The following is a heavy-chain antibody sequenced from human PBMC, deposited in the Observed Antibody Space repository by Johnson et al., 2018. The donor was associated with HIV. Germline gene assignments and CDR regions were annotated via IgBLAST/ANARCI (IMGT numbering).Heavy chain of an antibody. CDR1: GFTVSNIY. J-gene: IGHJ3*02. V-gene: IGHV3-66*01. Sequence: VQLVESGGGLVQPGGSLRLSCAASGFTVSNIYMSWVRQAPGKGLEWVSVIYSGGRTDYADHVKDRFTISRDNSKNTLYLQMNSLRAEDTAVYYCARDNPYTTAMGMGDAFDIWGQGTMVTVSS. D-gene: IGHD1-1*01. CDR3: ARDNPYTTAMGMGDAFDI. CDR2: IYSGGRT.